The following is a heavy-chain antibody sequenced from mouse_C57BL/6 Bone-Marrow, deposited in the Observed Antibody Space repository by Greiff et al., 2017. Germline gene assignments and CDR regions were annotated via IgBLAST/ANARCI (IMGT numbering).Heavy chain of an antibody. Sequence: EVQLQQSGAELVRPGASVKLSCTASGFNFKDYYMHWVKQRPEQGLEWIGWIDPENGDTEYASKFQGKATITANTSSNTAYLQLSSLTSEYTAVYYGTTGYYGSSYSYWGQGTTLTVSS. CDR3: TTGYYGSSYSY. V-gene: IGHV14-4*01. D-gene: IGHD1-1*01. CDR2: IDPENGDT. CDR1: GFNFKDYY. J-gene: IGHJ2*01.